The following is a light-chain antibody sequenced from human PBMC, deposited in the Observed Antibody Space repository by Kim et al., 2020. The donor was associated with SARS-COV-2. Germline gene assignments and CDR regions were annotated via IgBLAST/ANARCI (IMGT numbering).Light chain of an antibody. CDR3: QSYDSSLSGSV. Sequence: QSVLTQPPSVSGAPGQTVTISCTGSSSNIGAGYDVHWYQRLPGTAPKLLIYRNNNRPSGVPDRFSGSKSDTSASLAITGLQAEDEADYYCQSYDSSLSGSVFGGGTQLTVL. CDR2: RNN. V-gene: IGLV1-40*01. J-gene: IGLJ2*01. CDR1: SSNIGAGYD.